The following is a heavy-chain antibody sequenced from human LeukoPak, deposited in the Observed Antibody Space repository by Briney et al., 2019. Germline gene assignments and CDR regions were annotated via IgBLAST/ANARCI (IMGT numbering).Heavy chain of an antibody. CDR2: IYSGDTA. CDR1: GFIVSSNY. J-gene: IGHJ4*02. V-gene: IGHV3-53*01. Sequence: GGSLRLSCAASGFIVSSNYMSWVRQVPGKGLEWVSVIYSGDTAFYADSVKGRFTDSRDNSRNTLYLQMNSLRAEDTAMYYCARLRGYCSTNTCYPLGYWGQGTLVTVSS. CDR3: ARLRGYCSTNTCYPLGY. D-gene: IGHD2-2*01.